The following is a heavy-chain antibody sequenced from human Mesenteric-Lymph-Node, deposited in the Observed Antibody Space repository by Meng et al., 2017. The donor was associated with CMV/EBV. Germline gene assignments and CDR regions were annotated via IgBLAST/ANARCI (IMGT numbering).Heavy chain of an antibody. CDR1: GFNVRDKY. D-gene: IGHD3-10*01. V-gene: IGHV3-66*01. Sequence: EGPLVEAGGVWVQPGGPLRLSCAASGFNVRDKYMSWVRQAPGKGLEWVCIIYRGDNTYYIDSVKDRFTVSRDNSKNTMYLQMNSLRVEDTAVYYCTGDSVSNPNLDYWGQGTLVTVSS. CDR2: IYRGDNT. CDR3: TGDSVSNPNLDY. J-gene: IGHJ4*02.